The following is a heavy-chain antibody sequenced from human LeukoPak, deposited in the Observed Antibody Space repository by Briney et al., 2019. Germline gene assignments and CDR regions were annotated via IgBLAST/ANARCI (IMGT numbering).Heavy chain of an antibody. Sequence: GASVKVSCNASGYTFTSYGISWARQAPGQGLEWMGWISAYNGNTNYAQKLQGRVTMTTDTSTSTAYMELRSLRSDDTAVYYCARTTPPYDDFWTGYYLFDYWGQGTLVTVSS. CDR2: ISAYNGNT. J-gene: IGHJ4*02. CDR1: GYTFTSYG. CDR3: ARTTPPYDDFWTGYYLFDY. V-gene: IGHV1-18*01. D-gene: IGHD3-3*01.